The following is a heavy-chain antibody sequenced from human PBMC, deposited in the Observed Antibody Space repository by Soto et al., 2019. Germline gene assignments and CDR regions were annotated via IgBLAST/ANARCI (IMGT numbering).Heavy chain of an antibody. V-gene: IGHV3-23*01. J-gene: IGHJ6*02. D-gene: IGHD4-17*01. CDR2: ISGSGGST. CDR1: GFTFSSDA. CDR3: AKDPDYGDYAEAYCYYGMDV. Sequence: GGSLRLSCAASGFTFSSDAMSWVRQAPGKGLEWVSAISGSGGSTYYADSVKGRFTISRDNSKNTLYLQMNSLRAEDTAVYYCAKDPDYGDYAEAYCYYGMDVWGQGTTVTVSS.